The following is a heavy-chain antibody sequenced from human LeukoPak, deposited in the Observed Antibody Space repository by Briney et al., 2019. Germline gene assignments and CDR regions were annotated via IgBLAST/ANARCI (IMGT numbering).Heavy chain of an antibody. J-gene: IGHJ4*02. CDR1: GFTLSSYW. V-gene: IGHV3-74*01. D-gene: IGHD5-12*01. CDR3: ARARRGYSGYEGNFN. Sequence: PGGSLRLSCAASGFTLSSYWMHWVRQAPGKGLLWVSRISTDGSSTSYADSVKGRFTISRDNAKNTLYLQMNSLRADDTAVYYCARARRGYSGYEGNFNWGQGTLVTVSS. CDR2: ISTDGSST.